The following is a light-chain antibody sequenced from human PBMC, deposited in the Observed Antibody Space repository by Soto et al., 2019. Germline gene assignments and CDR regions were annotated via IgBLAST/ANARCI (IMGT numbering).Light chain of an antibody. CDR1: QSISSSY. CDR2: GAS. Sequence: DIVLTQSPGTLSLSPGERATLSCRASQSISSSYLAWYQQRPGQAPRLLIYGASSRATGIPDRFSGSGSGTDFTLTISRQEPEDFAVYYCQQYGMSPWTFGQGTKVEI. CDR3: QQYGMSPWT. V-gene: IGKV3-20*01. J-gene: IGKJ1*01.